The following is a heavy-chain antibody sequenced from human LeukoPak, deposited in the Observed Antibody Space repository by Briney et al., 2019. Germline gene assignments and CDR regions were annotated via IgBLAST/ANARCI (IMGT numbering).Heavy chain of an antibody. D-gene: IGHD7-27*01. J-gene: IGHJ4*02. Sequence: SETLSLTCTVSGGSISSGGYYWSWIRQPPGKGLEWIGYIYHSGSTYYNPSLKSRVTISVDRSKNQFSLKLSSVTAADTAVYCCARDGDPSRVYWGQGTLVTVSS. V-gene: IGHV4-30-2*01. CDR3: ARDGDPSRVY. CDR2: IYHSGST. CDR1: GGSISSGGYY.